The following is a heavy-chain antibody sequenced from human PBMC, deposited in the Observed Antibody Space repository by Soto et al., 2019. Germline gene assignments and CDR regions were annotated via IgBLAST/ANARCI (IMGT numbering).Heavy chain of an antibody. CDR1: GGTFSSYT. Sequence: QVQLVQSGAEVKKPGSSVKVSCKASGGTFSSYTISWVRQAPGQGLEWMGRIIPILGIANYAQKFQGRVTITADKSPSTAYMELSSLRSEDTAVYYCAKEYYDILTGYYTYYYYGMDVWGQGTTVTVSS. J-gene: IGHJ6*02. V-gene: IGHV1-69*08. D-gene: IGHD3-9*01. CDR2: IIPILGIA. CDR3: AKEYYDILTGYYTYYYYGMDV.